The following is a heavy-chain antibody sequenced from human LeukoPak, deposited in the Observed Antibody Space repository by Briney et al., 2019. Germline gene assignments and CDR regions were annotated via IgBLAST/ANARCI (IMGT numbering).Heavy chain of an antibody. Sequence: GASIKVSCKASGYTFTYYYMHWVGQAPGQGVEWLGRINPPTRGPPYAPKFPDRSTMTGDPSISTASMELSRLRSDDTAVYYCARRVQTTGVFDYWGQGTLVTVSS. V-gene: IGHV1-2*06. D-gene: IGHD2-8*01. CDR2: INPPTRGP. J-gene: IGHJ4*02. CDR3: ARRVQTTGVFDY. CDR1: GYTFTYYY.